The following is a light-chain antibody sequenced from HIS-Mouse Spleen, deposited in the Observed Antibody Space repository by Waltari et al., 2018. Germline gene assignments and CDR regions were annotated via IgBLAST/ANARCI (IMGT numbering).Light chain of an antibody. CDR2: DVS. CDR1: SSDVGGYTY. J-gene: IGLJ1*01. V-gene: IGLV2-14*03. Sequence: QPALTKPAPVSWPPGKPTTISCIGPSSDVGGYTYSPWYQQHQGKAPKLMIYDVSNRPSGVSNRFSGSKSGNTASLTISGLQAEDEADYYCSSYTSSSTYVFGTGTKVTVL. CDR3: SSYTSSSTYV.